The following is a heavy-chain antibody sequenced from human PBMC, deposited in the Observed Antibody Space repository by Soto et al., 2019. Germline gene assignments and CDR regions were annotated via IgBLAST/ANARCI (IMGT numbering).Heavy chain of an antibody. CDR2: IKQDGSKK. J-gene: IGHJ4*02. V-gene: IGHV3-7*03. CDR1: GFTFSRYW. D-gene: IGHD2-8*02. CDR3: AIIDCAGSGCYISDY. Sequence: EVQLVESGGVLVQPGGSLRLSCVASGFTFSRYWMSWVRQAPGKGLEWVANIKQDGSKKYYVDSVKGRFTISRDNANNSVYLQVTSLRDEDTAVYYCAIIDCAGSGCYISDYWGQGTLVTVSS.